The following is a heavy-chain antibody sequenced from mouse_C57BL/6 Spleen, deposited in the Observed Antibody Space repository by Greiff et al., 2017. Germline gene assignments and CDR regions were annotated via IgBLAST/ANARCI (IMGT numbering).Heavy chain of an antibody. CDR2: ISYDGSN. CDR3: ARMAPNYYGSSNFDY. Sequence: VQLQQSGPGLVKPSQSLSLTCSVTGYSITSGYYWNWIRQFPGNKLEWMGYISYDGSNNYNPSLKNRISITRDTSKNQFFLKLNSVTTEDTATYYCARMAPNYYGSSNFDYWGQGTTLTVSS. J-gene: IGHJ2*01. V-gene: IGHV3-6*01. D-gene: IGHD1-1*01. CDR1: GYSITSGYY.